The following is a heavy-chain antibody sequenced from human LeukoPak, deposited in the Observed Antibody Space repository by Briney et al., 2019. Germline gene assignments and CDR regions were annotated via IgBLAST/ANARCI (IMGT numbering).Heavy chain of an antibody. J-gene: IGHJ4*02. Sequence: ASVKVSCKASEFTFTDYAINWVRQAPGQRLEWMGWINAGNGNTRYSQRFQGRVTITRDTSASTAYMELSSLTSEDTAVYYCTRGRWSATTASYYLDFWGQGTLVTVSS. CDR3: TRGRWSATTASYYLDF. V-gene: IGHV1-3*01. CDR2: INAGNGNT. CDR1: EFTFTDYA. D-gene: IGHD5-24*01.